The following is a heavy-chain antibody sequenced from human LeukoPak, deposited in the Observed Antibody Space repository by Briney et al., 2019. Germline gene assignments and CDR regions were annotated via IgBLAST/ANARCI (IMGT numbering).Heavy chain of an antibody. D-gene: IGHD3-3*01. V-gene: IGHV5-51*01. CDR2: IYPGDSDT. CDR3: ARQTARFHYYYYMDV. Sequence: GESLKISCKGSGYSFTSYWIGWVRQMPGKGLEWMGIIYPGDSDTRYSPSFQGQVTISAAKSISTAYLQWSSLKASDTAMYYCARQTARFHYYYYMDVWGKGTPVTVSS. CDR1: GYSFTSYW. J-gene: IGHJ6*03.